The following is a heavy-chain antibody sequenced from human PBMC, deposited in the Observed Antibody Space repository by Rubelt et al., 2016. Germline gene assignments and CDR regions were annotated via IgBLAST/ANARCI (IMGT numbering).Heavy chain of an antibody. Sequence: GKGLEWVSGISSGGSTYYADSVKGRFTVSRDNSKNTLYLQMNSLRGEDTAVYSCAKEAHSNWPGGAFDIWGQGTMVTVSS. V-gene: IGHV3-23*01. D-gene: IGHD6-13*01. CDR3: AKEAHSNWPGGAFDI. J-gene: IGHJ3*02. CDR2: ISSGGST.